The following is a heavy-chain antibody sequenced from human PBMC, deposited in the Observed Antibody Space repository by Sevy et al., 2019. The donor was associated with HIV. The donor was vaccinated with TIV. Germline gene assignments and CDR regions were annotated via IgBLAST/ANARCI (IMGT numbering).Heavy chain of an antibody. CDR2: ISSSSNFI. D-gene: IGHD3-10*01. CDR1: GFTFSIYS. CDR3: ARDRDGSGSSGGYGMDV. J-gene: IGHJ6*02. Sequence: GGSLRLSCVASGFTFSIYSMNWVRQAPGKGLEWVSSISSSSNFIYYADSVKGRFIISRDNAKNLLYLQMSSLIAEDTAVYYCARDRDGSGSSGGYGMDVWGQGTTVTVSS. V-gene: IGHV3-21*01.